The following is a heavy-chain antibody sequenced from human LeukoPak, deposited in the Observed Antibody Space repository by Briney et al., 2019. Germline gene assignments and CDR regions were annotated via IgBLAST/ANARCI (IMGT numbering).Heavy chain of an antibody. Sequence: GGSLRLSCAASGFTFSTYAMHWVRQAPGKGLEWVAVIWHDGSNKYYADSMKGRFTISRDNSKNTLYLQMDSLRAEDTAVYYCARSQYCSGGSCYRLGDYWGQGTLVTVSS. CDR3: ARSQYCSGGSCYRLGDY. CDR2: IWHDGSNK. V-gene: IGHV3-33*01. CDR1: GFTFSTYA. J-gene: IGHJ4*02. D-gene: IGHD2-15*01.